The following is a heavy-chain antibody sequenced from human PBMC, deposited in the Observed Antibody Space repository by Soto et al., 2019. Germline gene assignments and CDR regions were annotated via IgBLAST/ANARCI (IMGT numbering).Heavy chain of an antibody. CDR3: VRVYSSGWYFDY. CDR1: CFTFFGYI. J-gene: IGHJ4*02. D-gene: IGHD6-19*01. CDR2: IWSNSGYI. Sequence: AGSLTLSSVPFCFTFFGYIMNWVRQAPGKGLEWITYIWSNSGYIYYSESVKGRFTVSRDNAKNSLSLEMNSLRDEDTAVYYCVRVYSSGWYFDYWGQGP. V-gene: IGHV3-48*02.